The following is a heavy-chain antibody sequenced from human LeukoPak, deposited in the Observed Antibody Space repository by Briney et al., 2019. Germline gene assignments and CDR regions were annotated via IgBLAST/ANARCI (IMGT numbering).Heavy chain of an antibody. CDR1: GITFSSYW. Sequence: TGGSLRLSCAASGITFSSYWMHWVRQAPGKGLVWVSRINSDGSSTSYADSVKGRFTISRDNAKNTLYLQMNSLRAEDTAVYYCASSLLNYGSGSGYMDVWGKGTTITISS. V-gene: IGHV3-74*01. J-gene: IGHJ6*03. CDR3: ASSLLNYGSGSGYMDV. CDR2: INSDGSST. D-gene: IGHD3-10*01.